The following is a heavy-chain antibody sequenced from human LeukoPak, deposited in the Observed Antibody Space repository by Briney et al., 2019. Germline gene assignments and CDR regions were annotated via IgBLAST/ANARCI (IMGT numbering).Heavy chain of an antibody. CDR2: ISSSSSTI. J-gene: IGHJ3*01. Sequence: GRSLRLSCAASGFTFSSYEMNWIRQAPGKGQEWVAYISSSSSTIYYADSVKGRFTISRDNAKNSLSLQLSSLRGENTALYYCARGDSSSILINDAFDFWGQGTMVTVSS. D-gene: IGHD2-21*01. CDR3: ARGDSSSILINDAFDF. CDR1: GFTFSSYE. V-gene: IGHV3-48*03.